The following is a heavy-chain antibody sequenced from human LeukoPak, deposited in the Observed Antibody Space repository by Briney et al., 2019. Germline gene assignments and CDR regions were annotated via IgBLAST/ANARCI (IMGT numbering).Heavy chain of an antibody. D-gene: IGHD3-3*01. Sequence: GSSVKVSCKASGGTFSSYAISWVRQAPGQGLEWMGGIIPIFGTANYAQKFQGRVTITTDQSTSTAYMELSSLRSEDTAVYYCARTDYDFWSGNTGGAFDIWGQRTMVTVSS. CDR3: ARTDYDFWSGNTGGAFDI. CDR2: IIPIFGTA. V-gene: IGHV1-69*05. J-gene: IGHJ3*02. CDR1: GGTFSSYA.